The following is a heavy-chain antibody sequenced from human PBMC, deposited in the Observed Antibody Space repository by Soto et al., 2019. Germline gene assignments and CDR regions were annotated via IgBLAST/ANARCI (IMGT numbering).Heavy chain of an antibody. CDR2: ISSSSSYI. D-gene: IGHD3-22*01. V-gene: IGHV3-21*01. Sequence: GGSLRLSCAASGFTFSSYSMNWVRQAPGKGLEWVSSISSSSSYIYYADSVKGRFTISRDNAKNSLYLQMNSLRAEDTAVYYCARVFTYYHDSSGYYFDYWGQGTLVTVPS. CDR1: GFTFSSYS. CDR3: ARVFTYYHDSSGYYFDY. J-gene: IGHJ4*02.